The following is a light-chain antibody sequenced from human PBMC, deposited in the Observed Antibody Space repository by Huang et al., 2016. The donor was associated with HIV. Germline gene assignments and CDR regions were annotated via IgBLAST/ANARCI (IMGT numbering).Light chain of an antibody. Sequence: EVLLTQSPATLSVSPGERATLSCRASQSVSTNLDWYQQKPGQAPRLLIYGASTRATGVPARFSGSGSVTEFTLTISSLQSEDSAVYYCQQYNSWPPLFTFGPGTKVDIK. V-gene: IGKV3-15*01. J-gene: IGKJ3*01. CDR2: GAS. CDR3: QQYNSWPPLFT. CDR1: QSVSTN.